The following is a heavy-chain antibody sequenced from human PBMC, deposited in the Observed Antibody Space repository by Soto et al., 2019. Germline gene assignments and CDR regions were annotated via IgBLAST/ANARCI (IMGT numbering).Heavy chain of an antibody. Sequence: PSETLSLTCTVSGGSISSYYWSWIRQPPGKGLEWIGYIYYSGSANYNPSLKSRVTISVDTSKNQFSLKLSSVTAADTAVYYCARGGIAAFDPWGQGTLVTVSS. D-gene: IGHD6-13*01. CDR1: GGSISSYY. J-gene: IGHJ5*02. CDR3: ARGGIAAFDP. CDR2: IYYSGSA. V-gene: IGHV4-59*01.